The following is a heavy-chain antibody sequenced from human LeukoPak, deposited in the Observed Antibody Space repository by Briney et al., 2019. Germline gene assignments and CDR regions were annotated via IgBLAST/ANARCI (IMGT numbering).Heavy chain of an antibody. CDR2: ISGNSNII. J-gene: IGHJ4*02. CDR1: GFTFSNYN. V-gene: IGHV3-48*02. Sequence: PGGSLRLSCAASGFTFSNYNMNWVRQAPGKGLEWVSYISGNSNIIYYADSVKGRFTISRDNAKNSLYLQMTSLRDEDTAVYYCARDLDSSGYYYVYHFDYWGQGPLVTVSS. D-gene: IGHD3-22*01. CDR3: ARDLDSSGYYYVYHFDY.